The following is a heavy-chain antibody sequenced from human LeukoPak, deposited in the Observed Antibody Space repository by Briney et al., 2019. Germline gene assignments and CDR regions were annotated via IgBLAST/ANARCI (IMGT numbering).Heavy chain of an antibody. V-gene: IGHV3-23*01. J-gene: IGHJ6*03. CDR1: GFTFSSYE. Sequence: PGGSLRLSCAASGFTFSSYEMNWVRQAPGKGLEWVSYISSSGGTTYYADSVKGRFTISRDNSKNTLSLQMNSLRAEDTAIYYCAKNGDRGAYCSGGSCYPYYYYYMDVWGKGTTVTISS. CDR3: AKNGDRGAYCSGGSCYPYYYYYMDV. CDR2: ISSSGGTT. D-gene: IGHD2-15*01.